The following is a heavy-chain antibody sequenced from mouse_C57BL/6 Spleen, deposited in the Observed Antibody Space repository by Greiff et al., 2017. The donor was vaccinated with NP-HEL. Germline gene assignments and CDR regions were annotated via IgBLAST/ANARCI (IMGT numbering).Heavy chain of an antibody. V-gene: IGHV1-82*01. CDR1: GYAFSSSW. CDR2: IYPGDGDT. D-gene: IGHD1-1*01. J-gene: IGHJ2*01. Sequence: VQLQESGPELVKPGASVKISCKASGYAFSSSWMNWVKQRPGKGLEWIGRIYPGDGDTNYNGKFKGKATLTADKSSSTAYMQLSSLTSEDSAVYSCERGSGSSPFDYWGKGTTLTVSS. CDR3: ERGSGSSPFDY.